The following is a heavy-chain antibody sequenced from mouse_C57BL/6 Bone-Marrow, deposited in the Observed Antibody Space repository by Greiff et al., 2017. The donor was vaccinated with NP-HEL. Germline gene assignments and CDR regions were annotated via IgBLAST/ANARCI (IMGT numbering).Heavy chain of an antibody. CDR1: GYAFSSYW. CDR3: ARSRVSNYYGPYYAMDY. J-gene: IGHJ4*01. D-gene: IGHD1-1*01. V-gene: IGHV1-80*01. Sequence: VQLQESGAELVKPGASVKISCKASGYAFSSYWMNWVKQRPGKGLEWIGQIYPGDGDTNYNGKFKGKATLTADKSSSTAYMQLSSLTSEDSAVYFCARSRVSNYYGPYYAMDYWGQGTSVTVSS. CDR2: IYPGDGDT.